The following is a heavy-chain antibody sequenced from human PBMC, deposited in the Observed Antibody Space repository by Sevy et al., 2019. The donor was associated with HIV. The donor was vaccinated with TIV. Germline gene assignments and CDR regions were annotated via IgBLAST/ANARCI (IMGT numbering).Heavy chain of an antibody. J-gene: IGHJ4*02. D-gene: IGHD6-13*01. CDR2: ISGTSRYI. Sequence: GGSLRLSCAASGFTFSDYYLSWIRQAPGKGLEWVSYISGTSRYINYADSLKGRFTISRDNAKNSLYLQMNSLKGEDTAVYYCARMSSSWDYFEYWGQRTLVTVSS. CDR1: GFTFSDYY. V-gene: IGHV3-11*06. CDR3: ARMSSSWDYFEY.